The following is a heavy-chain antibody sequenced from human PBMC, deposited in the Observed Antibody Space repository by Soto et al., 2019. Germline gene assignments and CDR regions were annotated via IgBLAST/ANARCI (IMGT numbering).Heavy chain of an antibody. CDR1: GYTFTSYG. V-gene: IGHV1-18*01. CDR2: ISAYNGNT. J-gene: IGHJ4*02. Sequence: QVQPVQSGAEVKKPGASVKVSCKASGYTFTSYGISWVRQAPGQGLEWMGWISAYNGNTNYAQKLQGRVTMTTDTSTSTAYMELRSLRSDDTAVYYCARDTSYCTNGVCYWFDYWGQGTLVTVSS. CDR3: ARDTSYCTNGVCYWFDY. D-gene: IGHD2-8*01.